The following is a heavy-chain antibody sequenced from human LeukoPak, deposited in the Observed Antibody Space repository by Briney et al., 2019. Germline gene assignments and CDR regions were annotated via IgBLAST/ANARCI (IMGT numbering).Heavy chain of an antibody. J-gene: IGHJ4*02. CDR3: ARGDSIAAAGTRTYYFDY. D-gene: IGHD6-13*01. CDR1: GGSFSGYY. V-gene: IGHV4-34*01. CDR2: INHSGST. Sequence: PSETLPLTCAVYGGSFSGYYWSWIRQPPGKGLEWIGEINHSGSTNYNPSLKSRVTISVDTSKNQFSLKLSSVTAADTAVYYCARGDSIAAAGTRTYYFDYWGQGTLVTVSS.